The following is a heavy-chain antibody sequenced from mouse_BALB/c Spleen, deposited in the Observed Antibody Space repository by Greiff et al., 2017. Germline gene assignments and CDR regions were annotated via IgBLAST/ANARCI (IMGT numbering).Heavy chain of an antibody. CDR3: ARDRADGNYSYYYAMDY. CDR2: ISSGGSYT. J-gene: IGHJ4*01. D-gene: IGHD2-1*01. CDR1: GFTFSSYA. Sequence: EVQGVESGGGLVKPGGSLKLSCAASGFTFSSYAMSWVRQSPEKRLEWVAEISSGGSYTYYPDTVTGRFTISRDNAKNTLYLEMSSLRSEDTAMYYCARDRADGNYSYYYAMDYWGQGTSVTVSS. V-gene: IGHV5-9-4*01.